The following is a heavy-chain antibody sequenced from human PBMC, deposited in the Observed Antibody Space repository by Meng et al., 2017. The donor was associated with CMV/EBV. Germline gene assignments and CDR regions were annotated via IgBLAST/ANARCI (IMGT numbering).Heavy chain of an antibody. CDR3: ARESGSVGDY. CDR1: GYTFISYY. D-gene: IGHD1-26*01. Sequence: QVQWVQSGAEVKKPGASLKVSCKALGYTFISYYMHWVRQAPGQGLEWMGIINPSGGSTSYAQKFQGRVTMTRDTSTSTVYMELSSLRSEDTAVYYCARESGSVGDYWGQGTLVTVSS. J-gene: IGHJ4*02. V-gene: IGHV1-46*01. CDR2: INPSGGST.